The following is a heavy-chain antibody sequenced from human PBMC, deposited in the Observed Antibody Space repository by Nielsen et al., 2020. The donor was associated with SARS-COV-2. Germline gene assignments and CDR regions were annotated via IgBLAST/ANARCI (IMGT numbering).Heavy chain of an antibody. CDR2: IYPGDSDT. Sequence: GESLKISCKGSGYSFTSYRIGWVRQMPGKGLEWMGIIYPGDSDTSYSPSFQGQVTISADKSISTAYLQWSSLKASDTAMYYCASPYCSSTSCYTGFDYWGQGTLVTVSS. J-gene: IGHJ4*02. CDR1: GYSFTSYR. V-gene: IGHV5-51*01. D-gene: IGHD2-2*02. CDR3: ASPYCSSTSCYTGFDY.